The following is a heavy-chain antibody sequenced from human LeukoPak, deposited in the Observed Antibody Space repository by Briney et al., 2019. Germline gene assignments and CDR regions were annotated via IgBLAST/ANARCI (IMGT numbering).Heavy chain of an antibody. D-gene: IGHD2-15*01. CDR2: ISSSGSTI. Sequence: GGSLRVSCAASGFTFSDYYMSWIRQAPGKGLEWVSYISSSGSTIYYADSVKGRFTISRDNSKNTLYLQMNSLRAEDTAIYYCAKNGDRGAYCTGGTCYPYFYYYMDVWGKGTTVTI. V-gene: IGHV3-11*01. CDR3: AKNGDRGAYCTGGTCYPYFYYYMDV. J-gene: IGHJ6*03. CDR1: GFTFSDYY.